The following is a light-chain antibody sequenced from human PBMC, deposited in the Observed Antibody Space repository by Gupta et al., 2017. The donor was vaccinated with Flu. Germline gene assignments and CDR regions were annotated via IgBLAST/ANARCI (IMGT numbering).Light chain of an antibody. J-gene: IGLJ3*02. CDR1: GANIGSNS. Sequence: QSVLTQPPSAPGTPGQRVTMSCSGCGANIGSNSVNWYQQPPGTAPKLLIYSHDQRPSGVPDRISGSKSGNSASLAISGLRSEDEADYYCAAWDDSLGGSWVFGGGTKLTVL. V-gene: IGLV1-44*01. CDR2: SHD. CDR3: AAWDDSLGGSWV.